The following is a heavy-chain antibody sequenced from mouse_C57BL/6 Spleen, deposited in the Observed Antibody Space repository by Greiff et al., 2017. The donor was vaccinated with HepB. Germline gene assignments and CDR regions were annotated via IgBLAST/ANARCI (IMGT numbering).Heavy chain of an antibody. D-gene: IGHD2-5*01. CDR3: ARDYSSYWYFDV. CDR2: INYDGSST. J-gene: IGHJ1*03. Sequence: DVHLVESEGGLVQPGSSMKLSCTASGFTFSDYYMAWVRQVPEKGLEWVANINYDGSSTYYLDSLKSRFIISRDNAKNILYLQMSSLKSEDTATYYCARDYSSYWYFDVWGTGTTVTVSS. CDR1: GFTFSDYY. V-gene: IGHV5-16*01.